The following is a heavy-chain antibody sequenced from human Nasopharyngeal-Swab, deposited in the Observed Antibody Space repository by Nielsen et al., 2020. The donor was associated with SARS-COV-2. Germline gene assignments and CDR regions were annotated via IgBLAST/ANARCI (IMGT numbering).Heavy chain of an antibody. CDR3: ARDTHLGYCSSTSCYGGWFAP. D-gene: IGHD2-2*01. CDR2: ISAYNGNT. CDR1: GYTLTSYG. Sequence: ASVQVSCKASGYTLTSYGISWVRQAPGQGLEWMGWISAYNGNTNYAQKLQGRVTMTTDTSTSTAYMELRSLRSDDTAVYYCARDTHLGYCSSTSCYGGWFAPWGQGTLVTVSS. V-gene: IGHV1-18*01. J-gene: IGHJ5*02.